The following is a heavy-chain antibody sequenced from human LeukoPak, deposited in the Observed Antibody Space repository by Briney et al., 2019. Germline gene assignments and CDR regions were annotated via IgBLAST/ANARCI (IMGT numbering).Heavy chain of an antibody. Sequence: SETLSLTCTVSGGSISSGSYFWSWIRQPAGKGLEWIGRIYTSGSTNYNPSLKSRVTISVDTSKNQFSLKLSSVTAADTAVYYCARLSTVTTSFDYWGQGTLVTVSS. CDR2: IYTSGST. J-gene: IGHJ4*02. V-gene: IGHV4-61*02. CDR1: GGSISSGSYF. CDR3: ARLSTVTTSFDY. D-gene: IGHD4-17*01.